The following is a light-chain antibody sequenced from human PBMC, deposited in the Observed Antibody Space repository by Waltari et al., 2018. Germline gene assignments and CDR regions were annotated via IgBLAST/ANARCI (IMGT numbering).Light chain of an antibody. CDR2: EGD. CDR1: SSDVGGYNL. J-gene: IGLJ2*01. V-gene: IGLV2-23*01. CDR3: CSYAGSSTVV. Sequence: QSALTQPASVSGSPGQSITISCTETSSDVGGYNLVSWYQQHPGKVPKLIIYEGDRRPSGVSNRFSGSRSGNTASLTISGLQAEDVADYYCCSYAGSSTVVFGGGTKLTVL.